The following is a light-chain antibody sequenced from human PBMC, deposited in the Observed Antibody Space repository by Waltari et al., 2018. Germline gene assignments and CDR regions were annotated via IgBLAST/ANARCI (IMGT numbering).Light chain of an antibody. J-gene: IGKJ4*01. CDR1: HSVDWY. Sequence: EIVLTQSPATLSLSPGERATLSCRASHSVDWYLAWYQQRPGQPPKLLIYATSNRAPGIPARFSGSGSDTDFTLTISSLEPEDFAVYYCQQRRSWPLTFGGGTKVEIE. CDR2: ATS. CDR3: QQRRSWPLT. V-gene: IGKV3-11*01.